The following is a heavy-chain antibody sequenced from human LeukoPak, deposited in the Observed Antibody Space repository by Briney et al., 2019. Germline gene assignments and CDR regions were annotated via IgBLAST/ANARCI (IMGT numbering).Heavy chain of an antibody. J-gene: IGHJ4*02. D-gene: IGHD3-3*01. Sequence: GGSLRLSCAASGFTFSSFGMHWVRQAPGKGLEWVAVIWYDGTNKYYADSVKGRFTISRDNSKNTLYLQMNSLRAEDTAVYYCARRGGIHLEDFDYWGQGTLVTVSS. V-gene: IGHV3-33*01. CDR2: IWYDGTNK. CDR1: GFTFSSFG. CDR3: ARRGGIHLEDFDY.